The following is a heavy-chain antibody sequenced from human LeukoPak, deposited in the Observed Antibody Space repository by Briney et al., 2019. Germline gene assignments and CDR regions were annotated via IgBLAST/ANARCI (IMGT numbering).Heavy chain of an antibody. CDR1: GFTFSSYA. D-gene: IGHD5-12*01. V-gene: IGHV3-30-3*01. CDR3: ATSSGYD. J-gene: IGHJ4*02. CDR2: ISYDGSNK. Sequence: GGSLRLSCAASGFTFSSYAMHWVRQAPGKGLEWVAVISYDGSNKYYADSVKGRFTISRDNSKNTLYLQMNSLRAEDTAVYYCATSSGYDWGQGTLVTVSS.